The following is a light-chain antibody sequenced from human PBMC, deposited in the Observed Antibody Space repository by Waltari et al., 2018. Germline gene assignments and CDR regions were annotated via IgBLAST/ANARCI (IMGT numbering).Light chain of an antibody. J-gene: IGKJ2*01. CDR2: GAS. CDR1: QSVSSN. Sequence: EIVMTQSQPTLSVSPGERATLSCRTSQSVSSNLAWYQHKPGQAPRLLIYGASTRATGIPARFSGSGSETEFTLTISSLQSEDFAVYYCQQYKNWPPMYTFGQGTKLEIK. CDR3: QQYKNWPPMYT. V-gene: IGKV3-15*01.